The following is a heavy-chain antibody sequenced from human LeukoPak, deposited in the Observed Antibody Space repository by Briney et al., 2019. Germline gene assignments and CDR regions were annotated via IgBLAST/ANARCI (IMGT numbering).Heavy chain of an antibody. Sequence: AGGSLRLSCAASGFTFSSYAMSWVRQAPGKGLEWVSAISGSGGSTYYADSVKGRFTISRDNSKNTLYLQMNSLRAEDTAVYYCAKPTWGLYYFDYWGQGTLVTVSS. CDR1: GFTFSSYA. D-gene: IGHD7-27*01. CDR2: ISGSGGST. CDR3: AKPTWGLYYFDY. V-gene: IGHV3-23*01. J-gene: IGHJ4*02.